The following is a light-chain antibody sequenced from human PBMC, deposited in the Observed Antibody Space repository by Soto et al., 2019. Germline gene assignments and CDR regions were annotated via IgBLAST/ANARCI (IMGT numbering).Light chain of an antibody. CDR3: QQYGSSLYT. CDR2: GAS. V-gene: IGKV3-20*01. J-gene: IGKJ2*01. Sequence: EIVLTQTPGTLSLSPGERATLSCRASQSVSRSYLAWSQQKPGQAPRLLIYGASSRATGIPDRFSGSGSGTNFTLTISRLEPEDFAVYYCQQYGSSLYTFGQGTKLEIK. CDR1: QSVSRSY.